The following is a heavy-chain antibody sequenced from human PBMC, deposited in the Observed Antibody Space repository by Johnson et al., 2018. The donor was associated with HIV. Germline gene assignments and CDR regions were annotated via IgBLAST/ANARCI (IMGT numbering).Heavy chain of an antibody. CDR2: IKSKTDGGTT. CDR1: GFTFSNAW. J-gene: IGHJ3*02. D-gene: IGHD1-1*01. Sequence: EVQLVESGGGLVKPGGSLRLSCAASGFTFSNAWMSWVRQAPGKGLEWVGRIKSKTDGGTTDYAAPVKGRFTISRDDSKNTLYLQMNSLKTEDTAVYYCARATTPHDAFDIWGQGTMVTVS. CDR3: ARATTPHDAFDI. V-gene: IGHV3-15*01.